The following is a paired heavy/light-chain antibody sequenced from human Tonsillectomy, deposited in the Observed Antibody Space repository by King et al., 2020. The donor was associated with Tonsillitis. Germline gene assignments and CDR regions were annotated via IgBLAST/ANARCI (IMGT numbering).Light chain of an antibody. CDR1: KLGDKY. Sequence: SYELTQPPSVSVSPGQTASITCSGDKLGDKYPCWYQQKPGQSPVLVIYQDSKRPSGIPERFSGSNSGNTATLTISGTQAMDEADYYCQAWDSSTVVFGGGTKLTVL. J-gene: IGLJ2*01. CDR3: QAWDSSTVV. V-gene: IGLV3-1*01. CDR2: QDS.
Heavy chain of an antibody. Sequence: QMQLVQSGAEVRKTGSSVKVSCKASRYTFTHRYLHWVRQAPGQALEWMGWITPFNGNTNYAQKFQDRVTITRDRSMSTAYMELFSLRSEDTAMYYCASHDYGENNWFDPWGQGTLVTVSS. CDR3: ASHDYGENNWFDP. J-gene: IGHJ5*02. V-gene: IGHV1-45*02. D-gene: IGHD4-17*01. CDR1: RYTFTHRY. CDR2: ITPFNGNT.